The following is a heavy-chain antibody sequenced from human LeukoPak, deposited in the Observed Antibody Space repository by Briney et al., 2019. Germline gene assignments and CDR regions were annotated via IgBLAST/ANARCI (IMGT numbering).Heavy chain of an antibody. CDR3: AKADGYCSDGVCYKYQD. CDR1: GFNFDDYA. D-gene: IGHD2-8*01. J-gene: IGHJ1*01. Sequence: PGGSLRLSCAASGFNFDDYAMHWVRQGPGMGLEWVSGISSNSAYIAYADSVKGRFTISRDNDKNSLYLQMNSLRPEDMALYFCAKADGYCSDGVCYKYQDWGLGTLVTVSS. V-gene: IGHV3-9*03. CDR2: ISSNSAYI.